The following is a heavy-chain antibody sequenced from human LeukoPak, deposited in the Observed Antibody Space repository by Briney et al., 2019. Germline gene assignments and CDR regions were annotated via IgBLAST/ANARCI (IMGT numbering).Heavy chain of an antibody. CDR2: IIPIFGTA. CDR1: GGTFSSYA. D-gene: IGHD3-10*01. Sequence: ASVKVSCKASGGTFSSYAISWVRQAPGQGLEWMGGIIPIFGTANYAQKFQGRVTITADESTSTAYMELSSLRSEDTAVYYCASGGRLLWFGELELSYYYYMDVWGKGTTVTISS. CDR3: ASGGRLLWFGELELSYYYYMDV. J-gene: IGHJ6*03. V-gene: IGHV1-69*01.